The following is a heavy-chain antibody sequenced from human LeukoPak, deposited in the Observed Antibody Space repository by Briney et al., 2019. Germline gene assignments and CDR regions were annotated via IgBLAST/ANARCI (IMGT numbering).Heavy chain of an antibody. Sequence: GGSLRLSCAASGLTFSSYGMSWVRQAPGKGLEWVSAISGSGGSTYYADSVKGRFTISRDNSKNTLYLQMNSLRAEDTAVYYCARDCIPYGSGSYPFDYWGQGTLVTVSS. CDR3: ARDCIPYGSGSYPFDY. CDR1: GLTFSSYG. D-gene: IGHD3-10*01. J-gene: IGHJ4*02. CDR2: ISGSGGST. V-gene: IGHV3-23*01.